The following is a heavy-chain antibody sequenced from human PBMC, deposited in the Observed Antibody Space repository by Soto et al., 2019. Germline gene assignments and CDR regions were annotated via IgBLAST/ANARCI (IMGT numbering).Heavy chain of an antibody. V-gene: IGHV1-3*04. CDR2: INIGSGNT. J-gene: IGHJ6*02. CDR3: ARDGGECDYRLIYYYSIGLGV. D-gene: IGHD4-17*01. Sequence: ASVKVSCKASGYDFSSYAMHWVRQAPGQRLEWMGWINIGSGNTEYSQNFQDRITITRDTSSSTVYMELNSLKSEDTAVYYCARDGGECDYRLIYYYSIGLGVSGQGTMVTVS. CDR1: GYDFSSYA.